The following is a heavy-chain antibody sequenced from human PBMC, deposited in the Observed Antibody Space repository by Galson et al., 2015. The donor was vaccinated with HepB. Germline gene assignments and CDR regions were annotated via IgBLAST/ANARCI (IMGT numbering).Heavy chain of an antibody. Sequence: SLRLSCAASGFTFRHYAMSWVRQAPGKGLVWVSGITSTGDNTYNADFVKGRFTISRDNSNNTLSLQMDGLRAEDTALYYCARQFGDHFDYWGQGTLVTVSS. CDR3: ARQFGDHFDY. CDR2: ITSTGDNT. CDR1: GFTFRHYA. J-gene: IGHJ4*02. D-gene: IGHD4-17*01. V-gene: IGHV3-23*01.